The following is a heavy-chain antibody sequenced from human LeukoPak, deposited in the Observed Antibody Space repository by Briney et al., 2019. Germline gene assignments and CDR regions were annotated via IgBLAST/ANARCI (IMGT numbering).Heavy chain of an antibody. J-gene: IGHJ4*02. D-gene: IGHD3-22*01. CDR3: ASPLDYDSSGSDY. V-gene: IGHV1-69*04. CDR2: IIPILGIA. Sequence: SVTVSFKASGGTSSSYAISWVRRAPGQGLEWMGRIIPILGIANYAQKFQGRVTITADKSTSTAYMELSSLRSEDTAVYYCASPLDYDSSGSDYWGQGTLVTVSS. CDR1: GGTSSSYA.